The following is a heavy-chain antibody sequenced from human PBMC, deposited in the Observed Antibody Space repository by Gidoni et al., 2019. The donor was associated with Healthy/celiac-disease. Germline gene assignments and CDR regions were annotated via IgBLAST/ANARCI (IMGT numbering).Heavy chain of an antibody. Sequence: QVQLQESGPGLVKPSQTPSLTFTVSCGSISSCGYYWSWIRQHPVKCMEWIGYIYYSGSTYYNPSLKSRVTISVYTSKIQFSLKLSSVTAADTAVYYCARAGDAFDIWGKGTMVTVSS. V-gene: IGHV4-31*03. J-gene: IGHJ3*02. CDR2: IYYSGST. CDR3: ARAGDAFDI. CDR1: CGSISSCGYY.